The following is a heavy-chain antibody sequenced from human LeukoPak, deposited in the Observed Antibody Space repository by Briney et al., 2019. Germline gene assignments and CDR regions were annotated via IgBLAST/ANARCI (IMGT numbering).Heavy chain of an antibody. Sequence: GGSLRLSCVVSGFTFSSYDMNWVRQAPGKGLEWVSYISSSSSSMYHADSVEGRFTISRDNAKNSLSLQMNSLRDDDTAVYYCARGPLGWSDYWGQGTLVTVSS. CDR2: ISSSSSSM. V-gene: IGHV3-48*02. CDR3: ARGPLGWSDY. CDR1: GFTFSSYD. D-gene: IGHD1-26*01. J-gene: IGHJ4*02.